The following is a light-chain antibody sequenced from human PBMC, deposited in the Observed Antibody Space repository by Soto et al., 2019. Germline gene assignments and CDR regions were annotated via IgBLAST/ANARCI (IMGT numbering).Light chain of an antibody. Sequence: QSALTQPASVSGSPGQSITISCTGTSSDVGSYNLVSWYQQHPGKAPKLMIYEGSKRPSGVPDRFSGSKSGNTASLTVSGLQAEDESDYCCTSYAGCNNFVGVFGTGTKVTVL. CDR2: EGS. CDR3: TSYAGCNNFVGV. J-gene: IGLJ1*01. V-gene: IGLV2-14*02. CDR1: SSDVGSYNL.